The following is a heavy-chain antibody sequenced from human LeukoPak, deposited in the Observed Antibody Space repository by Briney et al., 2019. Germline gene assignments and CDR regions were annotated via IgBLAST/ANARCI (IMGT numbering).Heavy chain of an antibody. J-gene: IGHJ5*02. CDR3: ARRVLETTVTSNWFDP. CDR1: GGSFSGYY. V-gene: IGHV4-34*01. Sequence: PSETLSLTCAVYGGSFSGYYWSWIRQPPGKGLEWLGEINHSGSTNYNPSLKSRVTISVDTSKNQFSLKLSSVTAADTAVYYCARRVLETTVTSNWFDPWGQGTLVTVSS. D-gene: IGHD4-17*01. CDR2: INHSGST.